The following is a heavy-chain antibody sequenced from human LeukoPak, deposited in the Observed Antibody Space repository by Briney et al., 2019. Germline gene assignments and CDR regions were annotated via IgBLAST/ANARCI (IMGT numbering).Heavy chain of an antibody. Sequence: GGSLRLSCGGSGFTFSISWMSWVRQAPGKGLEWVAVISYDGTNKYYADSVKGRFTISRDNSKNTLYLQMNSLRAEDTAVYYCAKGTTIVVVVAADPRDPQDFDYWGQGTLVTVSS. V-gene: IGHV3-30*18. CDR2: ISYDGTNK. CDR1: GFTFSISW. D-gene: IGHD2-15*01. CDR3: AKGTTIVVVVAADPRDPQDFDY. J-gene: IGHJ4*02.